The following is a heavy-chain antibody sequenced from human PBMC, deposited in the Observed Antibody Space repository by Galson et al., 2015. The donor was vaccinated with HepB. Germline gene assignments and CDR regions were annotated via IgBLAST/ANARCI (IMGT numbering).Heavy chain of an antibody. V-gene: IGHV3-30*04. CDR2: ISYDGSNK. D-gene: IGHD2/OR15-2a*01. CDR3: ARDRSWMFLGELGCLLDY. CDR1: GFTFSSYA. Sequence: SLRLSCAASGFTFSSYAMHWVRQAPGKGLEWVAVISYDGSNKYYADSVKGRFTISRDNSKNTLYLQMNSLRAEDTAVYYCARDRSWMFLGELGCLLDYWGQGTLVTVSS. J-gene: IGHJ4*02.